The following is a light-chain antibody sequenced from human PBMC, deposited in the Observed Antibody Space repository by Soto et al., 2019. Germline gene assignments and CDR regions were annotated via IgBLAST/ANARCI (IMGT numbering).Light chain of an antibody. CDR2: TAS. V-gene: IGKV1-39*01. CDR3: QQTYSTLFT. Sequence: DIQMRQSPSSLSASVGDRVTITCRASQSIINYLNWYQQKPGKAPKILIYTASNLQSGVPSRFSGTGSGTDFTLTISSLQPEDSATYYCQQTYSTLFTFGPGTKVDIK. J-gene: IGKJ3*01. CDR1: QSIINY.